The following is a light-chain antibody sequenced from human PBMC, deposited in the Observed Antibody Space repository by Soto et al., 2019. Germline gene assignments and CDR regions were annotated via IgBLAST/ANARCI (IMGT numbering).Light chain of an antibody. Sequence: EIVLTQAPGTLSLSPGERATLSCRASQSVSNNYLAWYQQKPGQAPRLLIYGASNRATGIPDRFSSSGSGTDVTLIIISLEPEDSAVYYCQQYGSSGTVGQGTKVDIK. J-gene: IGKJ1*01. CDR2: GAS. CDR3: QQYGSSGT. V-gene: IGKV3-20*01. CDR1: QSVSNNY.